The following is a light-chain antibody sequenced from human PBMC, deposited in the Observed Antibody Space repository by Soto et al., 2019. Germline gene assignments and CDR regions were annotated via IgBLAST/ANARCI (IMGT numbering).Light chain of an antibody. CDR1: ESVSSY. CDR2: AAS. J-gene: IGKJ1*01. CDR3: QQSYSKWT. Sequence: DIQMTQSPSSLSASVGDRVTITCRAKESVSSYVNWYQQKPGKAPKLLIYAASSLQSGVPARISGGGSVTDFTLTISGLQPDDFETYYCQQSYSKWTFGQGTKVEIK. V-gene: IGKV1-39*01.